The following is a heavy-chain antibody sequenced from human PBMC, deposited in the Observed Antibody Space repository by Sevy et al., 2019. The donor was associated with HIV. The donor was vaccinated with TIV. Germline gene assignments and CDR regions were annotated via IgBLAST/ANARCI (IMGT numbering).Heavy chain of an antibody. CDR3: AKDRDYYDSSGDIDY. V-gene: IGHV3-23*01. D-gene: IGHD3-22*01. CDR2: ISGSGGST. Sequence: GGSLRLSCAASGLTFSSYAMSWVRQAPGKGLEWVSPISGSGGSTYYADAVKGRFTISRDNSKNTLYLQMNSLRAEDTAVYYCAKDRDYYDSSGDIDYWGQGTLVTVSS. CDR1: GLTFSSYA. J-gene: IGHJ4*02.